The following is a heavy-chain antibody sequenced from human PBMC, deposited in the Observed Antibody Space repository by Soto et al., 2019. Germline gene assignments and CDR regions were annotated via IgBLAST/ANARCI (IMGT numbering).Heavy chain of an antibody. J-gene: IGHJ6*02. CDR3: ARAGAAPYYYYGMDV. D-gene: IGHD2-15*01. CDR1: GYTFSTSG. Sequence: ASVKVSCKASGYTFSTSGMSWLRQAPGQGLEWMGWISTYNGDTNDAPKFQDRVTMTSDTSTSTVYMELRSLRSDDTAVYYCARAGAAPYYYYGMDVWGQGTRLTVSS. V-gene: IGHV1-18*01. CDR2: ISTYNGDT.